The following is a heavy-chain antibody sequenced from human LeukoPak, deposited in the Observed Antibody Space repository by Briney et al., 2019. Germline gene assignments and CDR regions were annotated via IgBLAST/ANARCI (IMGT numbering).Heavy chain of an antibody. CDR3: ARAPRLSPFDP. Sequence: GASVKVSCKASGYTFTSYYMHWGRQAPGQGLEWMGIINPSGGSTSYAQKFQGRVTMTRDMSTSTVYMELSSLRSEDTAVYYCARAPRLSPFDPWGQGTLVTVSS. J-gene: IGHJ5*02. V-gene: IGHV1-46*01. CDR2: INPSGGST. CDR1: GYTFTSYY.